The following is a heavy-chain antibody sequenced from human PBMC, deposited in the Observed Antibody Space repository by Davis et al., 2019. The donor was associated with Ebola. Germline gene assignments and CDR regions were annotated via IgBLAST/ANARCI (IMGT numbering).Heavy chain of an antibody. CDR2: ITSSCGST. Sequence: ESLKISCAASGFTFSSYAMTRARQAPGTGLEWVSAITSSCGSTYYADSVKGRFTISRDNSKHTLYLQMNSLTVEDTAVYYCAKGGSGWPSDYSYGMGVWGKGTTVTVSS. CDR3: AKGGSGWPSDYSYGMGV. CDR1: GFTFSSYA. D-gene: IGHD6-19*01. J-gene: IGHJ6*04. V-gene: IGHV3-23*01.